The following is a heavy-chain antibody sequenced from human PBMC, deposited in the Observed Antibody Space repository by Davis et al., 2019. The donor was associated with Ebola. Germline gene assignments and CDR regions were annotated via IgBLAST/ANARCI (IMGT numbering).Heavy chain of an antibody. D-gene: IGHD6-19*01. V-gene: IGHV3-7*03. Sequence: PGGSLRLSCAASGITFSGYWMNWIRQTPGKGLEWVANMNPDANKRTYVDSVKGRFTISRDKSKNTLYLQMNSLRAEDTAVYYCATSYSSGWYFHAFDIWGQGTMVTVSS. CDR2: MNPDANKR. CDR1: GITFSGYW. J-gene: IGHJ3*02. CDR3: ATSYSSGWYFHAFDI.